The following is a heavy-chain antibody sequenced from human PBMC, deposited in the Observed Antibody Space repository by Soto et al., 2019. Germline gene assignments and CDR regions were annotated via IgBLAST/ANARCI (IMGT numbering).Heavy chain of an antibody. V-gene: IGHV3-30*04. CDR2: ISYDGSNK. J-gene: IGHJ5*02. Sequence: QVQLVESGGGVVQPGRSLRLSCAASGFTFSSYAMHWVRQAPGKGLEWVAVISYDGSNKYYADSVKGRFTISRDNSKNTLYLQMNSLRAEDTAVYYCAKDLKGELELRPRNWFDPWGQGTLVTVSS. D-gene: IGHD1-7*01. CDR3: AKDLKGELELRPRNWFDP. CDR1: GFTFSSYA.